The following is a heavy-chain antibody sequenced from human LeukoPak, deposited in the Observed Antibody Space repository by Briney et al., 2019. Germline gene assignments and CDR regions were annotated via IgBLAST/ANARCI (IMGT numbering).Heavy chain of an antibody. V-gene: IGHV3-15*01. D-gene: IGHD3-10*01. CDR1: GFTFSNAW. Sequence: GGSLRLSCAASGFTFSNAWVSWVRQAPGKGLEWVGRIKSKTDGGTTDYAAPVEGRFTISRDDSKNTLYLQMNSLKTEDTAVYYCTTDLGLFTRITMVRGAMGLLGSDYWGQGTLVTVSS. CDR3: TTDLGLFTRITMVRGAMGLLGSDY. J-gene: IGHJ4*02. CDR2: IKSKTDGGTT.